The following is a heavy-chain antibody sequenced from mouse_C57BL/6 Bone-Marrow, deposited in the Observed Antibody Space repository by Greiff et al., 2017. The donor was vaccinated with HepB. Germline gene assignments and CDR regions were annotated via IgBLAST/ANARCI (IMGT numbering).Heavy chain of an antibody. V-gene: IGHV14-1*01. CDR3: TKINYGSSYGWYFDV. Sequence: EVKLQESGAELVRPGASVKLSCTASGFNIKDYYMHWVKQRPEQGLEWIGRIDPEDGDTEYAPKFQGKATMTADTSSNTAYLQLSSLTSEDTAVYYCTKINYGSSYGWYFDVWGTGTTVTVSS. D-gene: IGHD1-1*01. J-gene: IGHJ1*03. CDR2: IDPEDGDT. CDR1: GFNIKDYY.